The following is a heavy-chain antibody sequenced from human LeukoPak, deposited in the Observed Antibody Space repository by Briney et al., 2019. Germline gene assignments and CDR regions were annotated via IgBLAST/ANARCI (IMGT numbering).Heavy chain of an antibody. CDR3: AKARDGI. D-gene: IGHD2-21*02. CDR1: GFTFKSHA. Sequence: GRSLRLSCSASGFTFKSHAMHWIRQAPGKGLEWVAVISYDGSNKYYADSVKGRFTISRDNSKNTLYLQMNSLRAEDTAVYYCAKARDGIWGQGTMVTVSS. J-gene: IGHJ3*02. V-gene: IGHV3-30*04. CDR2: ISYDGSNK.